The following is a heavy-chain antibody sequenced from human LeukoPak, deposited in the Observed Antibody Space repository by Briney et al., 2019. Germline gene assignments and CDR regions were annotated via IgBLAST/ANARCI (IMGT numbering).Heavy chain of an antibody. D-gene: IGHD3-9*01. J-gene: IGHJ5*02. CDR2: ISNSRSYI. V-gene: IGHV3-21*04. CDR3: ARDQTNYDILTGYGLGWFDP. CDR1: GFTFSSYY. Sequence: GGSLRLSCAASGFTFSSYYMNWVRQAPGKGLEWVSSISNSRSYIYYGDSVKGRFTISRDNAKNSLYLQLNSLRAEDTAVYYCARDQTNYDILTGYGLGWFDPWGQGTLVTVSS.